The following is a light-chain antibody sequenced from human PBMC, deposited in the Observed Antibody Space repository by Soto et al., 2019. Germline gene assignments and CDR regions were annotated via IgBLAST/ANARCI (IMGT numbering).Light chain of an antibody. CDR2: YDD. J-gene: IGLJ3*02. V-gene: IGLV1-36*01. Sequence: QSVLTQPPSVSEAPRRRVTISCSGSSSNIENNAVNWYQQLPGKAPKLLIYYDDLLPSGVSDRFSGSKSGTSASLAISGLQSEDEADYYCSAWDDSLHGVVFGGGTKLTVL. CDR3: SAWDDSLHGVV. CDR1: SSNIENNA.